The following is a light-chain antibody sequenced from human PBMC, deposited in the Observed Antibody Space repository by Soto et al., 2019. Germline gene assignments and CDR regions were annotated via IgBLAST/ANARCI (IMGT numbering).Light chain of an antibody. Sequence: DIQMTQSPSSLSASVGDRVTITCRASQRIASRLNWYQQKPGSAPKLLIYGASTLESGVPSRFSGSGSGTDFTLTVSSLQVEDFATYYCQQTDTIPRTFGQGTKVDVK. CDR3: QQTDTIPRT. CDR2: GAS. J-gene: IGKJ1*01. V-gene: IGKV1-39*01. CDR1: QRIASR.